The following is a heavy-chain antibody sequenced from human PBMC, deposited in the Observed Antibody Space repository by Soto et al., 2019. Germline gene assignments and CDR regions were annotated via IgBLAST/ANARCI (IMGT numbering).Heavy chain of an antibody. CDR2: IYYSGST. J-gene: IGHJ5*02. Sequence: LTCTVSGGSISSYYWSWIRQPPGKGLEWIGYIYYSGSTNYNPSLKSRVTISVDTSKNQFSLKLSSVTAADTAVYYCAREIQNNWFDPWGQGTLVTVSS. CDR1: GGSISSYY. V-gene: IGHV4-59*01. CDR3: AREIQNNWFDP.